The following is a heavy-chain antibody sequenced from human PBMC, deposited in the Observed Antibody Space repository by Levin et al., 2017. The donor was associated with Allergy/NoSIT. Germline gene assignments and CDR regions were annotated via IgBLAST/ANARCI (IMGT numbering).Heavy chain of an antibody. CDR1: GFTFDDYA. J-gene: IGHJ4*02. CDR2: ISWNSGSI. CDR3: AKGYYYDSSGYPDYFDY. V-gene: IGHV3-9*01. Sequence: QAGGSLRLSCAASGFTFDDYAMHWVRQAPGKGLEWVSGISWNSGSIGYADSVKGRFTISRDNAKNSLYLQMNSLRAEDTALYYCAKGYYYDSSGYPDYFDYWGQGTLVTVSS. D-gene: IGHD3-22*01.